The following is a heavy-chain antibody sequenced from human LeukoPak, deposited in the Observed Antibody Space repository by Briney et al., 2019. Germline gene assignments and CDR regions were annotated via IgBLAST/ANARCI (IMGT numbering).Heavy chain of an antibody. D-gene: IGHD2-21*02. V-gene: IGHV4-59*01. Sequence: SETLSLTCTVSGRSLSSYYWSGLRQPPAKGREWIGYIYYSGSTNYNPSLKSRVTISVDTSKNQFSLKLSSVTAADTAVYYCARRSYCGGDCYFFDYWGQGTLVTVSS. CDR2: IYYSGST. CDR3: ARRSYCGGDCYFFDY. J-gene: IGHJ4*02. CDR1: GRSLSSYY.